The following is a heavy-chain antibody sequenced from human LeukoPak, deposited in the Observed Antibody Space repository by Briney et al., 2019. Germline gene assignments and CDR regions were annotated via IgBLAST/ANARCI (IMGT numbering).Heavy chain of an antibody. J-gene: IGHJ6*02. CDR1: GGSVSSGSYY. CDR3: ARGGYSYGNGMDV. CDR2: IYYSGST. Sequence: PSETLSLTCTVSGGSVSSGSYYWSWIRQPPGKGLEWIGYIYYSGSTNYNPSLKSRVTISVDTSKNQFSLKLSSVTAADTAVYYCARGGYSYGNGMDVWGQGTTVTVSS. V-gene: IGHV4-61*01. D-gene: IGHD5-18*01.